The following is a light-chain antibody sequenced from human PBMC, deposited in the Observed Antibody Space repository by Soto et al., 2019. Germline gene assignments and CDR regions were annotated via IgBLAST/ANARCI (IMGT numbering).Light chain of an antibody. CDR1: QGISSY. CDR3: QQYNDYSWT. Sequence: DIEMTQSPSSLSASVGDRVTITCRASQGISSYLTWYQQKPGKAPKLLIYAASTLQSGVPSRFSGSGSGTDFTLTISSLQPDDVAIYYCQQYNDYSWTFGQGTKVDNK. J-gene: IGKJ1*01. CDR2: AAS. V-gene: IGKV1-9*01.